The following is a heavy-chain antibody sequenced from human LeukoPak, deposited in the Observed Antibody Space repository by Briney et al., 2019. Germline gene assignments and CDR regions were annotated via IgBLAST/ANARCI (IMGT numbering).Heavy chain of an antibody. V-gene: IGHV1-69*04. Sequence: SVKGFCKASSGTFISYAVSWGRQAPGQGLEWRVRIIPIFGIANYAQKFQGRVTITAHKSTSTDYMELSRLRHKDKAMSYYATNLYGSRELSPSAYHWFDPWGQGTLVTVSS. CDR3: ATNLYGSRELSPSAYHWFDP. D-gene: IGHD1-26*01. CDR2: IIPIFGIA. CDR1: SGTFISYA. J-gene: IGHJ5*02.